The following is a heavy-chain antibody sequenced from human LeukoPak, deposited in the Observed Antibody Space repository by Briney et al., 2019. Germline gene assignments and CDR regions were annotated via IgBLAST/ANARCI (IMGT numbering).Heavy chain of an antibody. CDR3: AKEMGATNYFEY. D-gene: IGHD1-26*01. CDR2: ISYDGSNK. Sequence: GGSLRLSCAASGFTFSSYAMHWVRQAPGKGLEWVAVISYDGSNKYYADSVKGRFTISRDNSKNTLYLQMNSLRAEDTAVYYCAKEMGATNYFEYWGQGTLVTVSS. CDR1: GFTFSSYA. V-gene: IGHV3-30-3*02. J-gene: IGHJ4*02.